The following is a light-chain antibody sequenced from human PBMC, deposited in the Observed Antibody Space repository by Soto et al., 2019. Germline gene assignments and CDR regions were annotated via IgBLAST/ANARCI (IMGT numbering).Light chain of an antibody. V-gene: IGKV1-39*01. CDR2: AAS. CDR3: QQLNSYPRT. CDR1: QTISTY. J-gene: IGKJ5*01. Sequence: DIQMNHSPSSLSASVGDTVTISFRASQTISTYLNWYQQKPGKAPNLLIYAASILQSGVPSRFSGSGSGTDFTLTINSLQPEEFATYYCQQLNSYPRTFGQGTRLAIK.